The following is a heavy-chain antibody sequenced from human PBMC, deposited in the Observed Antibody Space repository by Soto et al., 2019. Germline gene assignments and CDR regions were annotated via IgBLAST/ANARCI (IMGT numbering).Heavy chain of an antibody. Sequence: GGSLRLSCAASGFTFSSYGMHWVRQAPGKGLEWVAVISYDGSNKYYADSVKGRFTISRDNSKNTLYLQMNSLRAEDTAVYYCAKVGPREYYGSGSYNDYWGQGTLVTVSS. CDR2: ISYDGSNK. CDR3: AKVGPREYYGSGSYNDY. CDR1: GFTFSSYG. J-gene: IGHJ4*02. D-gene: IGHD3-10*01. V-gene: IGHV3-30*18.